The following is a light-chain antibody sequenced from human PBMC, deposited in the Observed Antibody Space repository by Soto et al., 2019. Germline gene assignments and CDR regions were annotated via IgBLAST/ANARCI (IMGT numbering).Light chain of an antibody. CDR3: QQYGSSPGT. CDR1: QSISSSY. CDR2: GAC. J-gene: IGKJ2*01. V-gene: IGKV3-20*01. Sequence: EIVLTQSPGTLSLSPGERATLSCRASQSISSSYLAWYQQKPGQAPRLLIYGACSRATGIPDRSSGSGSGTDFTLTISRLEPEDFAVYYCQQYGSSPGTFGQGTKLEIK.